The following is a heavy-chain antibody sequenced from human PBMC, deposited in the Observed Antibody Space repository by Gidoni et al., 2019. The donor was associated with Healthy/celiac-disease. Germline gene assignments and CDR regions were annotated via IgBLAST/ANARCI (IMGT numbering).Heavy chain of an antibody. Sequence: QLQLQESGPGLVKPSETLSLPCTVSGGSISSSSYYWGWFRQPPGKGLEWIGSIYYSGSTYDNPSLKSRVTISVDTSKNQFSLKLSSVTAADTAVYYCARSTVGVTRQNSFNGFDYWGQGTLVTVSS. CDR3: ARSTVGVTRQNSFNGFDY. CDR2: IYYSGST. V-gene: IGHV4-39*01. J-gene: IGHJ4*02. CDR1: GGSISSSSYY. D-gene: IGHD4-17*01.